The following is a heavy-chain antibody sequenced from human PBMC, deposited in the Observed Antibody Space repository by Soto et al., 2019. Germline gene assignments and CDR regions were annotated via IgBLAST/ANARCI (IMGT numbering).Heavy chain of an antibody. V-gene: IGHV3-23*01. CDR1: GFTFSSYA. Sequence: LRLSCAASGFTFSSYAMSWVRQAPGKGLEWVSAISGSGGSTYYADSVKGRFTISRDNSKNTLYLQMNSLRAEDTAVYYCAKAMIVVVITDFDYWGQGTLVTVSS. D-gene: IGHD3-22*01. CDR2: ISGSGGST. CDR3: AKAMIVVVITDFDY. J-gene: IGHJ4*02.